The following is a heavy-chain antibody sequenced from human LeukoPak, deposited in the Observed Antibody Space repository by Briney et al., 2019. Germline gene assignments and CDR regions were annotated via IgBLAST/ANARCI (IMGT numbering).Heavy chain of an antibody. CDR3: ARGGPYSSSWSPHGFDP. CDR1: GYTFTGYY. V-gene: IGHV1-2*02. J-gene: IGHJ5*02. D-gene: IGHD6-13*01. CDR2: INPNSGGT. Sequence: PGASVKVSCKASGYTFTGYYMHWVRQAPGQGLEWMGWINPNSGGTNYAQKFQGRVTMTRDTSISTAYMELSRLRSDDTAVYYCARGGPYSSSWSPHGFDPWGQGTLVTVSS.